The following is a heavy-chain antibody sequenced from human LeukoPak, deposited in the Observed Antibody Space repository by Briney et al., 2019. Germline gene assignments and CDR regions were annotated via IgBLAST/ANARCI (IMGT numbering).Heavy chain of an antibody. CDR3: VKDRTVAGTDARYYFDS. J-gene: IGHJ4*02. V-gene: IGHV3-33*06. D-gene: IGHD6-19*01. CDR2: ICFDGRQT. CDR1: GFSFSQYA. Sequence: PGGSLRLSCAASGFSFSQYATHWVRQAPGKGLEWVAVICFDGRQTFYADSVKGRSTISRDNSKNTLYLQMNSLRAEDTAFYYCVKDRTVAGTDARYYFDSWGQGTLVTVSS.